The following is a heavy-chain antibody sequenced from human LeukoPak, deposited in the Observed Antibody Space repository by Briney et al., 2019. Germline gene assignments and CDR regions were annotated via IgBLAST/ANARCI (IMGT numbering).Heavy chain of an antibody. CDR3: ARESGYYYGSGSSTAYYYYGMDV. V-gene: IGHV1-18*04. CDR2: ISAYNGNT. CDR1: GYTFTSYG. J-gene: IGHJ6*04. D-gene: IGHD3-10*01. Sequence: GASVKVSCKASGYTFTSYGISWVRQAPGQGLEWMGWISAYNGNTNYAQKLQGRVTMTTDTSTSTAHMELRSLGSDDTAVYYCARESGYYYGSGSSTAYYYYGMDVWGKGTTVTVSS.